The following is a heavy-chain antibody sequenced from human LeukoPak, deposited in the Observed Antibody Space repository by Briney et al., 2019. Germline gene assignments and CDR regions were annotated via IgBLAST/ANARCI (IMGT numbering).Heavy chain of an antibody. CDR3: AREGGSSVGYDY. V-gene: IGHV3-48*03. J-gene: IGHJ4*02. D-gene: IGHD6-19*01. CDR2: ISSSGSTI. Sequence: GGSLRLSCAASGFTFSSYEMNWVRQAPGKGLEWVSYISSSGSTIYYADSVKGRFTISRDNAKNSLYLQMNSLRAEDTAVYYCAREGGSSVGYDYWGQGTLVTVSS. CDR1: GFTFSSYE.